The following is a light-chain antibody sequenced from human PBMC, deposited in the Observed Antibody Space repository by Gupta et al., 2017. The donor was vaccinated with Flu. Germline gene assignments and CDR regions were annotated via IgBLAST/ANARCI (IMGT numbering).Light chain of an antibody. Sequence: SYELTQLPSVSVSPGNTARITCSGDALPKKYAYWYQQKSGQAPVLVMYEDTKRPPGIPERFSGYSSVIMATLTIGGAQVDDEADYYGYSTDSSGNHGVFGVGTKLTVL. CDR2: EDT. J-gene: IGLJ3*02. CDR3: YSTDSSGNHGV. V-gene: IGLV3-10*01. CDR1: ALPKKY.